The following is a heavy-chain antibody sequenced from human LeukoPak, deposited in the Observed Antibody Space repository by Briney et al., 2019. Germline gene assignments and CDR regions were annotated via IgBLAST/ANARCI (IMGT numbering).Heavy chain of an antibody. D-gene: IGHD3-22*01. J-gene: IGHJ4*02. CDR1: GGSITQTNY. CDR3: ARTTRYYDSSGCFDF. V-gene: IGHV4-4*02. Sequence: SETLFLTCDVSGGSITQTNYWTWVRQPPGKGLEWIGEVNLQGGTNYNPSLLRRVAISVDTSANHVSLQMTSVTAADTAVYYCARTTRYYDSSGCFDFWGQGTLVTVSS. CDR2: VNLQGGT.